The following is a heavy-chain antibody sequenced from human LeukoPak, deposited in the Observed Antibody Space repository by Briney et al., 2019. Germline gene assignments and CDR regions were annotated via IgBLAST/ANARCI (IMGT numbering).Heavy chain of an antibody. J-gene: IGHJ4*02. Sequence: ASVKVSCKASGYTFTGYYMHWVRQAPGQGLEWMGWINPNSGGTNYAQKFQGRVTMTRDTSISTAYMELSRLRSDDTAVYYCTRDNGTLLWSGSLPKNFDYWGQGTLVTVSS. D-gene: IGHD3-10*01. CDR1: GYTFTGYY. V-gene: IGHV1-2*02. CDR3: TRDNGTLLWSGSLPKNFDY. CDR2: INPNSGGT.